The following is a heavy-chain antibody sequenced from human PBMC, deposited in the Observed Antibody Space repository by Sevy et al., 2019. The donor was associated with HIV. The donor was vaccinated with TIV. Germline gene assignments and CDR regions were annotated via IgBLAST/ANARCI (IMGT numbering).Heavy chain of an antibody. J-gene: IGHJ6*02. CDR3: VKGGYCSGGSCYYYYGMDV. Sequence: GGSLRLSCSASGFTFSSYAMHWVRQAPGKGLEYVSAISSNGGSTYYADSVKGRFTISRDNSKNTLYLQMSSLRAEDTAVYYCVKGGYCSGGSCYYYYGMDVWGQGTTVTVSS. V-gene: IGHV3-64D*06. CDR2: ISSNGGST. CDR1: GFTFSSYA. D-gene: IGHD2-15*01.